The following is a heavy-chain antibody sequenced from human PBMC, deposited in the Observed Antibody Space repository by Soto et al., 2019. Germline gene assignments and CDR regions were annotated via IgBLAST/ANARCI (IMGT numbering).Heavy chain of an antibody. D-gene: IGHD3-22*01. J-gene: IGHJ3*02. CDR3: AREGPMIVAPGAFDI. CDR1: GYTFTNYG. V-gene: IGHV1-18*01. CDR2: INAYRGNT. Sequence: ASVKVSCKASGYTFTNYGITWVRQAPGQGLEWVGWINAYRGNTNYAQKLQGRVTMTTDTSTSTAYMELTSLRSDDTAVYFCAREGPMIVAPGAFDIWGQGTMVTVSS.